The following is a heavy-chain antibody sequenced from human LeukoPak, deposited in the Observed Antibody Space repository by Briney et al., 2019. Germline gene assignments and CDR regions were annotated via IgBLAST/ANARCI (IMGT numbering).Heavy chain of an antibody. V-gene: IGHV4-61*05. CDR2: IYYSGST. J-gene: IGHJ4*02. CDR3: ARGTYGDYGVGYFDY. D-gene: IGHD4-17*01. CDR1: GDSIASTIYY. Sequence: SETLSLTCSVSGDSIASTIYYWGWIRQPPGKGLEWIGYIYYSGSTNYNPSLKSRVTISVDTSKNQFSLKLSSVTAADTAVYYCARGTYGDYGVGYFDYWGQGTLVTVSS.